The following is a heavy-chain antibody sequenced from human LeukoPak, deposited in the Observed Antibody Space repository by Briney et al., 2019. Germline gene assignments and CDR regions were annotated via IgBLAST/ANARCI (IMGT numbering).Heavy chain of an antibody. Sequence: SETLSLTCTVSGGSVSSGSYYWSWIRQPPGKGLEWFGYIYYSGSTNYNPSLKSRVTISVDTSKNQFSLKLSSVTAADTAVYYCARSYYYDSSGYYDWYFDLWGRGTLVTVSS. V-gene: IGHV4-61*01. CDR1: GGSVSSGSYY. J-gene: IGHJ2*01. D-gene: IGHD3-22*01. CDR3: ARSYYYDSSGYYDWYFDL. CDR2: IYYSGST.